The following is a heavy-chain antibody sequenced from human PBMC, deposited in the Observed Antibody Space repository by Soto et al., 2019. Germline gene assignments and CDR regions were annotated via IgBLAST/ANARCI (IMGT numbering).Heavy chain of an antibody. D-gene: IGHD5-12*01. CDR2: INSDGSST. CDR1: GFTFSSYW. J-gene: IGHJ3*02. V-gene: IGHV3-74*01. Sequence: EVQLVESGGGLVQPGGSLRLSCAASGFTFSSYWMHWVRQAPGKGLVWVSRINSDGSSTSYADSVKGRFTISRDNAKNTLYLQMNSLRAGDTAVDYGARSRRDGYASPGAFDIWGQGTMVTVSS. CDR3: ARSRRDGYASPGAFDI.